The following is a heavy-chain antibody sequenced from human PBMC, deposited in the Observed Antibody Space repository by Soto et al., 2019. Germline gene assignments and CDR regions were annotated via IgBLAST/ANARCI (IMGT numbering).Heavy chain of an antibody. Sequence: EVQLVESGGGLVQPGGSPKLSCAASGFTFSASAMHWVRQASGKGLEWVGRIRSEANSYATEYAASVKGRFTISRDDSKNTAYLQMNSLKTEDTAVYYCTRYRSSAGEIFDYWGQGALVTVSS. J-gene: IGHJ4*02. D-gene: IGHD6-6*01. CDR3: TRYRSSAGEIFDY. CDR2: IRSEANSYAT. CDR1: GFTFSASA. V-gene: IGHV3-73*01.